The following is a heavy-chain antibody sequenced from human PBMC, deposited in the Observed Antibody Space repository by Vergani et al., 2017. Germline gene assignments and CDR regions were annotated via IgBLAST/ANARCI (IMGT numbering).Heavy chain of an antibody. D-gene: IGHD2-8*02. CDR3: VRTKXCTGIACNTRFDS. J-gene: IGHJ5*01. CDR1: GFSFNTYW. Sequence: EVQLVESGGGSVQSGGSLRLSCVASGFSFNTYWMHWVRQVPGKGLMWVARIDEYGNRATYGDFETGRFTISRDNAKNTVFLQMNNLRADDAGVYYCVRTKXCTGIACNTRFDSWGQGALVTVSS. V-gene: IGHV3-74*03. CDR2: IDEYGNRA.